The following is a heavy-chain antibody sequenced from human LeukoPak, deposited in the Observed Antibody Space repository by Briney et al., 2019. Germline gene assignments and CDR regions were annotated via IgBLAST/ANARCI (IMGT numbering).Heavy chain of an antibody. CDR1: GYSFSAYY. Sequence: ASVKVSCKASGYSFSAYYIHWVRQAPGQGLEWMGWINPNSGATNYAQKFHDTVTMTRDTSTSTVYMELTRLGSDDTGVYYCARDQNYFDSTAYYGIDCWGQGTRVTVSS. V-gene: IGHV1-2*02. CDR2: INPNSGAT. CDR3: ARDQNYFDSTAYYGIDC. D-gene: IGHD3-22*01. J-gene: IGHJ4*02.